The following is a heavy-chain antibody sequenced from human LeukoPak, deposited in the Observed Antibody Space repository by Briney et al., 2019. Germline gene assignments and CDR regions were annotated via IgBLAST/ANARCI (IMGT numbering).Heavy chain of an antibody. Sequence: PGGSLRLSCAASGFTFSSYGMHWVRQAPGKGLEWVAFIRYDGSNNYYADSVKGRFTISRDNSKNTLYLQMNSLRAEDTAVYYCAKGAVAGTPYDYWGQGTLVTVSS. CDR2: IRYDGSNN. CDR1: GFTFSSYG. CDR3: AKGAVAGTPYDY. D-gene: IGHD6-19*01. V-gene: IGHV3-30*02. J-gene: IGHJ4*02.